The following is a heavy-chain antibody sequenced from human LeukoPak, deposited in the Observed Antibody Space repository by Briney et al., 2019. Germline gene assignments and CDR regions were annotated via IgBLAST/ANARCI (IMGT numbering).Heavy chain of an antibody. J-gene: IGHJ4*02. D-gene: IGHD3-22*01. Sequence: GGSLRLSCAASGFTFGGSAVHWVRQASGKGLEWVGRIRSKANSYATEYAASVKGRFTISRDDSKNTAYLQMNSLKTEDTAVYYCLSCYDSSGYYYGFDDWGQGTLVTVSS. CDR1: GFTFGGSA. CDR3: LSCYDSSGYYYGFDD. V-gene: IGHV3-73*01. CDR2: IRSKANSYAT.